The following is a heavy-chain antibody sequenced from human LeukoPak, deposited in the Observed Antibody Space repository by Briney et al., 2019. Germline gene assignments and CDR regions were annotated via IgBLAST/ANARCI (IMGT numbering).Heavy chain of an antibody. V-gene: IGHV4-61*02. D-gene: IGHD7-27*01. J-gene: IGHJ4*02. Sequence: PSETLSLTCTVSGGSISSGTYYWSWIRQPAGKGLEWIGRIYTSGSTNYNSSLKSRVTISVDTSKNQFSLKLSSVTAADTAVYYCASNTGTVFDYWGQGALVTVSS. CDR2: IYTSGST. CDR1: GGSISSGTYY. CDR3: ASNTGTVFDY.